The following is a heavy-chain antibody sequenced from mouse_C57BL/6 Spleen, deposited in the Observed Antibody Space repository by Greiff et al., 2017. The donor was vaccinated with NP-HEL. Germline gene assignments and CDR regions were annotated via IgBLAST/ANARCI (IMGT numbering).Heavy chain of an antibody. CDR3: ARSEIYYYGSSYGY. V-gene: IGHV1-54*01. CDR1: GYAFTNYL. CDR2: INPGSGGT. D-gene: IGHD1-1*01. Sequence: VQLQQSGAELVRPGTSVKVSCKASGYAFTNYLIEWVKQRPGQGLEWIGVINPGSGGTNYNEKFKGKATLTADKSSSTAYMQLSSLTSEDSAVYCCARSEIYYYGSSYGYWGQGTTLTVSS. J-gene: IGHJ2*01.